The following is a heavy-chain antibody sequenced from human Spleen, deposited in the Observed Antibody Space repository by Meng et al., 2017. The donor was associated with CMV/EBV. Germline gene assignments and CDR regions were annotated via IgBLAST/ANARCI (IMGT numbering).Heavy chain of an antibody. D-gene: IGHD6-19*01. CDR3: ARRSTDSTGYSSGWYFDA. Sequence: GESLKISCAASGFTFDDYAMHWVRQAPGKGLEWVSGINWTGGRTYYADSVKGRFTISRDTAKNSLYLQMNSLRAEDTAFYYCARRSTDSTGYSSGWYFDAWGQGTLVTVSS. CDR1: GFTFDDYA. J-gene: IGHJ4*02. CDR2: INWTGGRT. V-gene: IGHV3-20*04.